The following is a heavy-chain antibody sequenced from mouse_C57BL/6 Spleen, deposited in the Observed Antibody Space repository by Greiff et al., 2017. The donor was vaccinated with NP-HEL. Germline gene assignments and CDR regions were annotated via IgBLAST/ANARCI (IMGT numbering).Heavy chain of an antibody. J-gene: IGHJ4*01. CDR3: ARSYGSTGTGAMDY. Sequence: QVQLQQPGAELVMPGASVKLSCKASGYTFTSYWMHWVKQRPGQGLEWIGEIDPSDSYTNYNQKFKGKSTLTVDKSSSTAYMQLSSLTSEDSAVHYCARSYGSTGTGAMDYWGQGTSVTVSS. CDR1: GYTFTSYW. V-gene: IGHV1-69*01. CDR2: IDPSDSYT. D-gene: IGHD1-1*01.